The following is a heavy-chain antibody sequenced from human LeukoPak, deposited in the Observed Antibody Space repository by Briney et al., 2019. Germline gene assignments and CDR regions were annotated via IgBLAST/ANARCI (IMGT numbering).Heavy chain of an antibody. CDR3: ARTNCSSTSCYCDY. J-gene: IGHJ4*02. CDR2: INHSGST. D-gene: IGHD2-2*01. V-gene: IGHV4-34*01. CDR1: GGSFSGYY. Sequence: SETLSLTCAVYGGSFSGYYWSWIRQPPGKGLEWIGEINHSGSTNYNPSLKSRVTISVDTSKNQFSLKLSSVTAADTAVYCCARTNCSSTSCYCDYWGQGTLVTVSS.